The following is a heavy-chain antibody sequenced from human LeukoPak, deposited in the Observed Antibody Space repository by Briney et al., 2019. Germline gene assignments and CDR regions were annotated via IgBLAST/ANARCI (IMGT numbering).Heavy chain of an antibody. CDR1: GRPISSYY. D-gene: IGHD5-18*01. CDR3: ARESSGTAMDYYYYYMDV. Sequence: PSETLSLTCTVSGRPISSYYWSWIRQPPGKGLEWIGYIYYSGSTNYNPSLKSRVTISVDTSKNQFSLKLSSVTAADTAVYYCARESSGTAMDYYYYYMDVWGKGTTVTVSS. V-gene: IGHV4-59*01. J-gene: IGHJ6*03. CDR2: IYYSGST.